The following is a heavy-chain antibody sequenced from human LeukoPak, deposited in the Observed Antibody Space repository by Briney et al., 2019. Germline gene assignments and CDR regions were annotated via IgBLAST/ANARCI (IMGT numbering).Heavy chain of an antibody. D-gene: IGHD5-24*01. Sequence: PGGFLRLSCAASGFTFSSYSMNWVRQAPGKGLEWVSSISSSSSYTYSADSVKGRFTISRDNAKNSLYLQMNSLRAEDTAVYYCARDLRDGYNFYYGMDVWGQGTTVTVS. J-gene: IGHJ6*02. CDR1: GFTFSSYS. CDR2: ISSSSSYT. V-gene: IGHV3-21*01. CDR3: ARDLRDGYNFYYGMDV.